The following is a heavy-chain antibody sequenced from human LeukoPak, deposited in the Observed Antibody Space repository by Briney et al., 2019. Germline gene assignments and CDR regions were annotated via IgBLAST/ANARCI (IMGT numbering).Heavy chain of an antibody. J-gene: IGHJ4*02. CDR1: GGSISSSSYY. CDR3: ARHRDSRSSGFIDC. V-gene: IGHV4-39*01. Sequence: SETLSLTCNVSGGSISSSSYYWGWIRQPPGKGLEWIGRIYYSGRTYYNPSLKSRVTISGDTSKNQFSLRLSSVTAADTAAYYCARHRDSRSSGFIDCWGQGTLVSVSS. CDR2: IYYSGRT. D-gene: IGHD3-22*01.